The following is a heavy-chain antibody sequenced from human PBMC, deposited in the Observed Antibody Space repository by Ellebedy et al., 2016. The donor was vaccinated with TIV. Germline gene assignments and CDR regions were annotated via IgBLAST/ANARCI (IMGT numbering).Heavy chain of an antibody. Sequence: AASVKVSCKASGYTFTSYAMHWVRQAPGQRLEWMGWINAGNGNTKYSQKFQGRVTITRDTSASTAYVELSSLRSEDTAVYYCARDPLYDSSGYSYYYYGMDVWGQGTTVTVSS. D-gene: IGHD3-22*01. J-gene: IGHJ6*02. CDR1: GYTFTSYA. CDR3: ARDPLYDSSGYSYYYYGMDV. CDR2: INAGNGNT. V-gene: IGHV1-3*01.